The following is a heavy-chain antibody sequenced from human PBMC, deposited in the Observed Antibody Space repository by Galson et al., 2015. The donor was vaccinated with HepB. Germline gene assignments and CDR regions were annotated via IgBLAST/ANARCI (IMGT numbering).Heavy chain of an antibody. V-gene: IGHV3-15*07. Sequence: SLRLSCAASGFTFSNAWMNWVRQAPGKGLEWVGRIKSKTDGGTTDYAAPVKGRFTISRDDSKNTLYLQMNSLKTEDTAVYYCTTESSGWDHYYYYYYMDVWGKGTTVTVSS. CDR3: TTESSGWDHYYYYYYMDV. D-gene: IGHD6-19*01. J-gene: IGHJ6*03. CDR2: IKSKTDGGTT. CDR1: GFTFSNAW.